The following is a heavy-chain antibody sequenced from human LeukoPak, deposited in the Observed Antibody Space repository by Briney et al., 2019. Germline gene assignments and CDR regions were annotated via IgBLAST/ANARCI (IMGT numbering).Heavy chain of an antibody. Sequence: GASVKVSCKASGGTFSSYAISWVRQAPGQGLEWMGGIIPIFGTANYAQKFQGRVTITADKSTSTAYMELSSLRSEDTAVYYCARDSRSGSLPGICDYWGQGTLVTVSS. CDR2: IIPIFGTA. D-gene: IGHD1-26*01. J-gene: IGHJ4*02. CDR3: ARDSRSGSLPGICDY. V-gene: IGHV1-69*06. CDR1: GGTFSSYA.